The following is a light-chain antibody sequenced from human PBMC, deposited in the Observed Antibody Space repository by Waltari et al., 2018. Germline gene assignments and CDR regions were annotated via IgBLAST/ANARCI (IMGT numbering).Light chain of an antibody. J-gene: IGKJ1*01. CDR1: QTVGRS. V-gene: IGKV3-20*01. CDR3: QHYLRLPVT. Sequence: EIVLTQSPGTLSLSPGERATLSSRASQTVGRSLAWYQQRPGQAPRLLIYGAFIRATGIADRFSGSGSGTDFSLTISRLEPEDFAVYYCQHYLRLPVTFGLGTKVEIK. CDR2: GAF.